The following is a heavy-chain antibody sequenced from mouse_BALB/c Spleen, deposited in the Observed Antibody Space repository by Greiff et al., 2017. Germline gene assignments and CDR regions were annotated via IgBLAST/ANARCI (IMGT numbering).Heavy chain of an antibody. CDR2: ISTYYGNT. CDR3: ARGGNYDD. Sequence: QVQLQQSGPELVRPGVSVKISCKGSGYTFTDYAMHWVKQSHAKSLEWIGVISTYYGNTNYNQKFKGKATMTVDKSSSTAYMELARLTSEDSAIYYCARGGNYDDWGQGTTLTVSS. D-gene: IGHD2-1*01. V-gene: IGHV1-67*01. CDR1: GYTFTDYA. J-gene: IGHJ2*01.